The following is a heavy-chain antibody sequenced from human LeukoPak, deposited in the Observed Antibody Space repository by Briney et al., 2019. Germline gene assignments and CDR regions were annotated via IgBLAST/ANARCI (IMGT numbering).Heavy chain of an antibody. CDR3: ARGSWSTYYAPDH. CDR2: INPINGDT. CDR1: GYSFTSYD. Sequence: ASVKVSCKASGYSFTSYDISWVRQTPGQGLEWMGHINPINGDTVYVQKFQGRVTFTRDTSTSTAYLEVSSLTSGGTAVYYCARGSWSTYYAPDHWGQGTLFTVSS. D-gene: IGHD2/OR15-2a*01. J-gene: IGHJ4*02. V-gene: IGHV1-8*01.